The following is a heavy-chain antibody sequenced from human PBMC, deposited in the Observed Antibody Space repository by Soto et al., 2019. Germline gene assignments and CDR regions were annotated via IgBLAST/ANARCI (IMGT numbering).Heavy chain of an antibody. CDR3: ARERDSGWYDSGFDP. D-gene: IGHD6-19*01. CDR1: GGTFSSYT. V-gene: IGHV1-69*04. Sequence: GASVKVSCKASGGTFSSYTISWVRQAPGQGLEWMGRIIPILGIANYAQKFQGRVTITADKSTSTAYMELRSLRSDDTAVYYCARERDSGWYDSGFDPWGQGTLVTVSS. J-gene: IGHJ5*02. CDR2: IIPILGIA.